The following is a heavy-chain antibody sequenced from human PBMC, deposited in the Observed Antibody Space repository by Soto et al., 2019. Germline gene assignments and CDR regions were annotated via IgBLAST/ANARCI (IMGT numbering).Heavy chain of an antibody. CDR3: ARSFTKSRRGGVAFDY. J-gene: IGHJ4*02. Sequence: QVQLVQSGAEVKKPGSSVKVSCTPSGGTISSFGMNWVRQAPGQGLEWMGGIVPIDGSTKYAEKFQGRVTITAAASTSTVYMDLSSLRSEDTALYYCARSFTKSRRGGVAFDYWGQGTLLTVSP. V-gene: IGHV1-69*01. CDR1: GGTISSFG. D-gene: IGHD3-3*01. CDR2: IVPIDGST.